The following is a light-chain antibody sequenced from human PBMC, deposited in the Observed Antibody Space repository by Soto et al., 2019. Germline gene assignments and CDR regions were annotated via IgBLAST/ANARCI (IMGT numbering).Light chain of an antibody. Sequence: EIVLTQSPATLSLSPGERATLSCRASQSVGSFLAWYQQTPGQAPRLLIYDASNKATGIPARFSGSGSGTDFTLVISSLEPEDFAVYYCQQRSNWPITFGQGTRLRL. J-gene: IGKJ5*01. CDR3: QQRSNWPIT. V-gene: IGKV3-11*01. CDR1: QSVGSF. CDR2: DAS.